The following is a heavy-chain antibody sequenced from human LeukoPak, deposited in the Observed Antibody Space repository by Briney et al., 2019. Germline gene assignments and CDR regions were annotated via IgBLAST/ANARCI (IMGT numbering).Heavy chain of an antibody. J-gene: IGHJ4*02. D-gene: IGHD1-26*01. CDR2: IYYSGST. CDR3: ARISIVGATNFDY. CDR1: GSSITSYY. V-gene: IGHV4-59*08. Sequence: PSETLSLTCTVSGSSITSYYWSWIRQPPGKGLEWIGYIYYSGSTTYKPSLKSRVTISVDTSKNQFSLKLSSVTAADTAVYYCARISIVGATNFDYWGQGTLVTVSS.